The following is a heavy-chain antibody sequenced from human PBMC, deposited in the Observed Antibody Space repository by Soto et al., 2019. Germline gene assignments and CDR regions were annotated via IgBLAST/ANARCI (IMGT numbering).Heavy chain of an antibody. CDR1: AFTFSDYY. D-gene: IGHD2-2*01. CDR3: ARAPDCGEGSCYRHFDL. J-gene: IGHJ4*02. CDR2: ISCSGDVI. Sequence: AGSLILSCSASAFTFSDYYMSWVRAAPGKGLEWVSYISCSGDVIYYADSVKGRFTISRDNDKKSVHLQMDTLRAEDTALYYCARAPDCGEGSCYRHFDLWGQGTRVTVSS. V-gene: IGHV3-11*01.